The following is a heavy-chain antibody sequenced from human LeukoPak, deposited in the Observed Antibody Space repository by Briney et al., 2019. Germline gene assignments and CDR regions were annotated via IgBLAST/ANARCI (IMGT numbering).Heavy chain of an antibody. V-gene: IGHV1-46*03. J-gene: IGHJ4*02. CDR3: ARGGGHLESMSLDY. CDR2: INPSGGST. D-gene: IGHD3-3*01. CDR1: GYTFTSYY. Sequence: ASVKVSCKASGYTFTSYYMHWVRQAPGQGVEGMGLINPSGGSTSYAQKFQGRVTITRDTATSKDYMELSKLRSAATDADYCARGGGHLESMSLDYWGQGTLVTVSS.